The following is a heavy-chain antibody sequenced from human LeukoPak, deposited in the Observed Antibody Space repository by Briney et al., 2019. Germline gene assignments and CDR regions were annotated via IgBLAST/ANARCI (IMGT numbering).Heavy chain of an antibody. CDR1: GFTFSSYA. J-gene: IGHJ6*04. V-gene: IGHV3-30-3*01. CDR2: ISYDGSNK. CDR3: ARDGTYCSGGSCDYYGMDV. D-gene: IGHD2-15*01. Sequence: PGRSLRLSCAASGFTFSSYAMHWVRQAPGKGLEWVAVISYDGSNKYYADSVKGRFTISRDNSKNTLYLQMNSLRAEDTAVYYCARDGTYCSGGSCDYYGMDVWGKGTTVTVSS.